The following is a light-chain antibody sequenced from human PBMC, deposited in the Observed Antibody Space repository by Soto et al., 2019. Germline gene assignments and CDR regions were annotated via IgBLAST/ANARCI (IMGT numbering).Light chain of an antibody. Sequence: QSALTQPGSVSGSPGQSVTISCTGTSSDVGGYNYVSWYQQYSGKAPKVMIYDVSKRPSGVPDRFSGSKSGNTASLTISGLQAEDEADYYCCSYAASNTFVFGPGTKVTVL. CDR3: CSYAASNTFV. CDR2: DVS. J-gene: IGLJ1*01. V-gene: IGLV2-11*01. CDR1: SSDVGGYNY.